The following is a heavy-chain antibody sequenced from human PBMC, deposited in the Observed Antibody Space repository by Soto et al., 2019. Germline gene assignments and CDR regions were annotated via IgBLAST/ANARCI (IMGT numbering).Heavy chain of an antibody. CDR2: ISYDGSNK. Sequence: QVQLVESGGGVVQPGRSLRLSCAASGFTFSSYGMHWVRQAPGKWLEWVAVISYDGSNKYYADSVKGRFTISRDNSKNTLYLQMNSLRAEDTAVYYCAKDTYSGSYWTLFDYWGQGTLVNVSS. J-gene: IGHJ4*02. D-gene: IGHD1-26*01. CDR1: GFTFSSYG. V-gene: IGHV3-30*18. CDR3: AKDTYSGSYWTLFDY.